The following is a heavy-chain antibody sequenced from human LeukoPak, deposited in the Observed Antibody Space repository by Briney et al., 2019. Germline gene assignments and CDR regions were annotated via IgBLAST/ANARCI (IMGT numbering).Heavy chain of an antibody. D-gene: IGHD3-3*01. V-gene: IGHV1-8*01. Sequence: ASVKVSCKASGYTFTSDDINWVRQATGQGLEWMGWMNPNSANTGYAQKFQGRVTMTRDTSISTAYMELSRLRSDDTAVYYCARGVDYDFWSGYPHGAFDIWGQGTMVTVSS. CDR2: MNPNSANT. CDR1: GYTFTSDD. J-gene: IGHJ3*02. CDR3: ARGVDYDFWSGYPHGAFDI.